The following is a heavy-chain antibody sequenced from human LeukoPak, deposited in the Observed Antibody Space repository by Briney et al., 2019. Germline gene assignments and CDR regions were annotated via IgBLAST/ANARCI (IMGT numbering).Heavy chain of an antibody. D-gene: IGHD1-1*01. J-gene: IGHJ4*02. CDR3: ARDPTNWIDC. Sequence: GASVKVSCRTSGYTFTSYYMHWVRQAPGQGLEWIGWMNPNSGATNYAQKFQGRVTMTRDTSSSTAYMELSRLTSDDTAVYYCARDPTNWIDCWGQGTLVTVSS. CDR1: GYTFTSYY. V-gene: IGHV1-2*02. CDR2: MNPNSGAT.